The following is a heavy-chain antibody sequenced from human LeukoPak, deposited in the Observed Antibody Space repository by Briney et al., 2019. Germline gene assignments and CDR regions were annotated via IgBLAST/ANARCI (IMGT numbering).Heavy chain of an antibody. CDR3: TRVGYIDEGIDY. V-gene: IGHV3-7*04. Sequence: EGSLRLSCVASGFPFSSYWMTWVRQAPGKGLEWVANIKQDGSKKSYVDSVKGRFTISRDNAKNSLYLQMNSLRVEDTAIYYCTRVGYIDEGIDYWGQGTLVTVSS. CDR2: IKQDGSKK. CDR1: GFPFSSYW. J-gene: IGHJ4*02. D-gene: IGHD5-24*01.